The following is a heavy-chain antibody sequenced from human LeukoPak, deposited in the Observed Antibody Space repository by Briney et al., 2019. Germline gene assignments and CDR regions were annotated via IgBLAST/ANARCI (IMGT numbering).Heavy chain of an antibody. V-gene: IGHV3-30*02. CDR2: IRYDGSNK. CDR3: AREIRPSGSYEEGLDAFDI. D-gene: IGHD1-26*01. J-gene: IGHJ3*02. Sequence: PGGSLRLSCAASGFTFSSYGMHWVRQAPGKGLEWVAFIRYDGSNKYYADSVKGRFTISRDNAKNSLYLQMNSLRAEDTAVYYCAREIRPSGSYEEGLDAFDIWGQGTMVTVSS. CDR1: GFTFSSYG.